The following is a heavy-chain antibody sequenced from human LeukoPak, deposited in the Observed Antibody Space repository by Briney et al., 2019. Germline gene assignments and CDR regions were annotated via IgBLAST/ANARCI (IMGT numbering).Heavy chain of an antibody. CDR1: GGSFSGYY. D-gene: IGHD2-2*02. Sequence: PSETLSLTCAVYGGSFSGYYWSWIRQPPGKGLEWIGEINHSGSTNYNPSLKSRVTISVDTSKNQFSLKLSSVTAADTAVYYCARQPGVVPAAIPGFDYWGQGTLVTVSS. CDR3: ARQPGVVPAAIPGFDY. J-gene: IGHJ4*02. V-gene: IGHV4-34*01. CDR2: INHSGST.